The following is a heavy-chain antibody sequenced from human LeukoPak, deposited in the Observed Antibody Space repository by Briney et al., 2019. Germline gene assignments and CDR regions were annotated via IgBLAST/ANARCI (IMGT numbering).Heavy chain of an antibody. D-gene: IGHD6-6*01. CDR2: IYYSGST. J-gene: IGHJ4*02. Sequence: PSETQSLTCTVSGGSISSSSYYWGWIRQPPGTGLEWIGSIYYSGSTYYNPSLKSRVTISVDTSKNQFSLKLSSVTAADTAVYYCARRAARPERYFDYWGQGTLVTVSS. V-gene: IGHV4-39*01. CDR1: GGSISSSSYY. CDR3: ARRAARPERYFDY.